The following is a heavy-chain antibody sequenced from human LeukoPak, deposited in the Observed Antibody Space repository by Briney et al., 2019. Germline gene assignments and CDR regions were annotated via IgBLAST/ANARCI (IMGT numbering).Heavy chain of an antibody. Sequence: SSETLSLTCTVSGGSISSGGYYWSWIRQPPGKGLEWIGEINHSGSTNYNPSLKSRVTISVDTSKNQFSLKLSSVTAADTAVYYCAREAYYDYVWGSYPRYFDYWGQGTLVTVSS. CDR1: GGSISSGGYY. V-gene: IGHV4-39*07. CDR2: INHSGST. J-gene: IGHJ4*02. CDR3: AREAYYDYVWGSYPRYFDY. D-gene: IGHD3-16*02.